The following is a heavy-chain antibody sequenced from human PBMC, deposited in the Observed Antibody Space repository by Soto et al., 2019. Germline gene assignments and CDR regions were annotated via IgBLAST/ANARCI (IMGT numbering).Heavy chain of an antibody. J-gene: IGHJ4*02. CDR1: GYTFTGYY. V-gene: IGHV1-2*04. Sequence: ASVKVSCKASGYTFTGYYMHWVRQAPGQGLEWMGWINPNSGGTNYAQKFQGWVTMTRDTSISTAYMELSRLRSDDTAVYYCARDLDILTGYHFDYWGQGTPVTVSS. D-gene: IGHD3-9*01. CDR3: ARDLDILTGYHFDY. CDR2: INPNSGGT.